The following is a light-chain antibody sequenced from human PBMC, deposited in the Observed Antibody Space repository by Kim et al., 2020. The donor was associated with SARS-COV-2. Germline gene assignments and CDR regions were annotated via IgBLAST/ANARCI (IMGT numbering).Light chain of an antibody. CDR2: RNN. V-gene: IGLV10-54*01. CDR1: SNNVGNQG. J-gene: IGLJ3*02. CDR3: SAWDRSLSNWV. Sequence: QAGLTQPPSVSKGLGQTATLTCTGNSNNVGNQGAAWLQQHQGHPPKLLSYRNNNRPSGISERLSASRSGNTASLTITGLLPEDEADYYCSAWDRSLSNWVFGGGTQLTVL.